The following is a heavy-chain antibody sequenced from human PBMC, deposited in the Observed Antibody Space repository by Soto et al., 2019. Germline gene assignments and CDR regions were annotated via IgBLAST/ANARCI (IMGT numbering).Heavy chain of an antibody. Sequence: SQTLSLTCAISGDSVSSNSAAWNWIRQSPSRGLEWLGRTYYRSKWYNDYAVSVKSRITINPDTSKNQFSLQLNSVTPEDTAVYYCAKDPGVFVVAGPPDYYYGMDVWGQGTTVTVSS. CDR1: GDSVSSNSAA. J-gene: IGHJ6*02. V-gene: IGHV6-1*01. CDR3: AKDPGVFVVAGPPDYYYGMDV. CDR2: TYYRSKWYN. D-gene: IGHD6-19*01.